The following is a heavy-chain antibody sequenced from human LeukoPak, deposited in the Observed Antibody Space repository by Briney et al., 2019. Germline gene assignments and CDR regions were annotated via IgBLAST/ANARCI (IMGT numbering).Heavy chain of an antibody. CDR3: ATRSGFGDIDY. V-gene: IGHV4-59*01. J-gene: IGHJ4*02. D-gene: IGHD3-10*01. Sequence: PSETLSLTCTVSGGSISSYYWSWIRQPPGKGLEWIGYIYYSGSTNYNPSLKSRVTISVDTSKNQFSLKLSSVTAADTAVYYCATRSGFGDIDYWGQGTLVTVSS. CDR1: GGSISSYY. CDR2: IYYSGST.